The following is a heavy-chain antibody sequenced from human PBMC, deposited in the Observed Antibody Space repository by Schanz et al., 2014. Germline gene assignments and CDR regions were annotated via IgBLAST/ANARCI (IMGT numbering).Heavy chain of an antibody. CDR3: ARGEGRYCSGGSCYQWFAP. Sequence: EVQLVESGGGLVQPGGSLRLSCAASGFTFSSYDMHWVRQATGKGLEWVSAIGTAGDTYYPGSVKGRFTISRENAKNSLYLQMNSLTAGDTAVYYCARGEGRYCSGGSCYQWFAPWGQGILVTVSS. D-gene: IGHD2-15*01. J-gene: IGHJ5*02. CDR1: GFTFSSYD. V-gene: IGHV3-13*01. CDR2: IGTAGDT.